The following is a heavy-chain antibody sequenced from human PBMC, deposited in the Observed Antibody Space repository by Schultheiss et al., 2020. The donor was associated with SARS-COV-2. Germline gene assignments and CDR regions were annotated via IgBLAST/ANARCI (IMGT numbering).Heavy chain of an antibody. CDR1: GGSISSYY. D-gene: IGHD2-2*01. CDR3: ARGGCSSTSCFDY. J-gene: IGHJ4*02. Sequence: SETLSLTCTVSGGSISSYYWSWIRQPPGKGLEWIGYIYHSGSTNYNPSLKSRVTMSVDRSKNQFSLKLSSVTAADTAVYYCARGGCSSTSCFDYWGQGTLVTVSS. V-gene: IGHV4-59*12. CDR2: IYHSGST.